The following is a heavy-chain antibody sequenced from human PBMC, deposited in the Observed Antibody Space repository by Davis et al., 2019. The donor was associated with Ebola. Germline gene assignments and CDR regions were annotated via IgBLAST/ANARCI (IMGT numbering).Heavy chain of an antibody. Sequence: MPSETLSLTCAVYGGSFSGYYWSCIRQPPGKGLEWIGEINHSGSTNYNPSLKSRVTISVDTSKNQFSLKLNSLTAADTGVYYCARGSDGGNSADSWGQGTLVTVSS. D-gene: IGHD4-23*01. V-gene: IGHV4-34*01. CDR1: GGSFSGYY. CDR3: ARGSDGGNSADS. CDR2: INHSGST. J-gene: IGHJ5*01.